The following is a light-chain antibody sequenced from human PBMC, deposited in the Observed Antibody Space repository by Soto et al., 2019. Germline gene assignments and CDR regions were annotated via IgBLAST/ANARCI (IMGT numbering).Light chain of an antibody. CDR2: AAS. J-gene: IGKJ4*01. Sequence: DIQMTQSPSAVSASVGDRFTITCLASQGINNYLAWFQQKPGKAPKRLIYAASTLQTGVPSRFSGSGSGTEFTLTISSLQPEDFATYYCLQHNTSPLTFGGGTKVDI. CDR3: LQHNTSPLT. V-gene: IGKV1-17*03. CDR1: QGINNY.